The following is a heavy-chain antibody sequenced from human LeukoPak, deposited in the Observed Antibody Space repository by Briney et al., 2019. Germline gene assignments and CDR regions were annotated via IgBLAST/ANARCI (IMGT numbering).Heavy chain of an antibody. J-gene: IGHJ4*02. CDR3: ARGQSMVMDY. D-gene: IGHD5-18*01. CDR1: GFTFSSYA. CDR2: ISSRGDTI. Sequence: QPGGPLLLSCAASGFTFSSYAMSWVRPAPGRGLGWVSYISSRGDTIYYADSVKGRFTNSRENANNSLYLQMNGLRAEDTAVYYCARGQSMVMDYWGQGTLVTVSS. V-gene: IGHV3-48*03.